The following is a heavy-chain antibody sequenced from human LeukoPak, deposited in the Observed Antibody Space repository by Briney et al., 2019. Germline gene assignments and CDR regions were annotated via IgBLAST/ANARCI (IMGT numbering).Heavy chain of an antibody. J-gene: IGHJ3*02. CDR1: GFTFSSYA. D-gene: IGHD3-3*01. Sequence: GGSLRLSCAASGFTFSSYAMSWVRQAPGKGLEWVSAISGSGGSTYYADSVKGRFTISRDNSKNTLYLQMNSLRAEDTAVYYCAKDLRAGYDFWSGYYAFDSWGQETMVTVSS. CDR3: AKDLRAGYDFWSGYYAFDS. V-gene: IGHV3-23*01. CDR2: ISGSGGST.